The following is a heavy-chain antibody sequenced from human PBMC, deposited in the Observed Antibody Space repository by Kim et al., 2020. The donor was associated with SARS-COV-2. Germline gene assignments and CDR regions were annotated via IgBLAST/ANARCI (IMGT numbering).Heavy chain of an antibody. CDR3: ARGGQQLDFDY. V-gene: IGHV7-4-1*02. J-gene: IGHJ4*02. Sequence: PTYAQGFTGRFVFSLDTSVRTAYLQISSLKAEDTAVYYCARGGQQLDFDYWGQGTLVTVSS. CDR2: P. D-gene: IGHD6-13*01.